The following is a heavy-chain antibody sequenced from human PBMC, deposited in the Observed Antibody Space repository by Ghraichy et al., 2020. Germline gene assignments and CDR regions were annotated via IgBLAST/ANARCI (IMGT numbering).Heavy chain of an antibody. J-gene: IGHJ4*02. CDR1: GGSISSYY. V-gene: IGHV4-59*01. D-gene: IGHD3-10*01. CDR3: ARAGMVRGAVYYFDY. Sequence: SETLSLTCTVSGGSISSYYWSWIRQPPGKGLEWIGYIYYSGSTNYNPSLKSRVTISVDTSKNQFSLKLSSVTAADTAVYYCARAGMVRGAVYYFDYWGQGTLVTVSS. CDR2: IYYSGST.